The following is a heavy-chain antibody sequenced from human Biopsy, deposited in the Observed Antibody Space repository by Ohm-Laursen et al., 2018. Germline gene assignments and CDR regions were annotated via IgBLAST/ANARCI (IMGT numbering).Heavy chain of an antibody. D-gene: IGHD2-2*02. CDR2: ISGSGGST. V-gene: IGHV3-23*01. J-gene: IGHJ4*02. Sequence: SLRLSCAAPGFSFDNYAMNWVRQAPGKGLEWVSTISGSGGSTYYAGSVKGRFTISRDASKNTLYLPMNSLRAEDTAMYYCAKGGYCTTTSCYMDVDYWGQGTLVTVSS. CDR3: AKGGYCTTTSCYMDVDY. CDR1: GFSFDNYA.